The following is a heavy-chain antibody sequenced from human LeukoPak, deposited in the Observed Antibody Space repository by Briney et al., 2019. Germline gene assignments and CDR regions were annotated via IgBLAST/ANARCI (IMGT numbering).Heavy chain of an antibody. CDR1: GFTFSDYS. CDR3: AKNTPTYSTPEY. Sequence: GGSLRLSCAASGFTFSDYSMNWVRQAPGKGLEWVSYISTSGTTIYYSDSVQGRFTISRDNARNSLYLQMSSLRAEDTAVCFCAKNTPTYSTPEYWGQGTLLTVSS. J-gene: IGHJ4*02. D-gene: IGHD6-13*01. CDR2: ISTSGTTI. V-gene: IGHV3-48*01.